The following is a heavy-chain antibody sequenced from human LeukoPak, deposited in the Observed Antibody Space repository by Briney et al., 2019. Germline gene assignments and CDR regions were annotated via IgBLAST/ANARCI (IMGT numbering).Heavy chain of an antibody. CDR1: GYSFTNYW. Sequence: GKSLQISCKGSGYSFTNYWIGWVRQMPGKGLEWMGIIYPGDSDTRYSPSFQGQVTISADKSISTAYLQWSSLKASDTAIYHCARLFSGSYLSAFDYWGQGTLVTVSS. CDR3: ARLFSGSYLSAFDY. CDR2: IYPGDSDT. J-gene: IGHJ4*02. D-gene: IGHD1-26*01. V-gene: IGHV5-51*01.